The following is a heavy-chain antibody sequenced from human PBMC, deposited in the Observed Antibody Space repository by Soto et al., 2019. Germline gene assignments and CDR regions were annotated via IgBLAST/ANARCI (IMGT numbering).Heavy chain of an antibody. Sequence: SETLSLTCTVSSGSISGYYWSWIRQPPGKGLELIGSIYSSGTTYYNPSLKSRITMSVDTSKIQFSLNLSSVTAADTAVYYCARQTSYDFWDGRFYYNYYMDVWGKGTPVTVSS. CDR3: ARQTSYDFWDGRFYYNYYMDV. D-gene: IGHD3-3*01. CDR2: IYSSGTT. J-gene: IGHJ6*03. CDR1: SGSISGYY. V-gene: IGHV4-59*08.